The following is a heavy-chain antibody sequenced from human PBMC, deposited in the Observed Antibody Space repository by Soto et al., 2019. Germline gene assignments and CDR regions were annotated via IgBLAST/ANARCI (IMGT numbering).Heavy chain of an antibody. CDR2: IWYDGSNK. D-gene: IGHD6-13*01. J-gene: IGHJ5*02. CDR3: ARDLIGIAATYNWFDP. CDR1: GFTFSSYG. Sequence: QVQLVESGGGVVQPGRSLRLSCAASGFTFSSYGMHWVRQAPGKGLEWVAVIWYDGSNKYYADSVKGRFTISRDNSKNTLYLQMNSLRAEDTAVYYCARDLIGIAATYNWFDPWGQGNLVTVSS. V-gene: IGHV3-33*01.